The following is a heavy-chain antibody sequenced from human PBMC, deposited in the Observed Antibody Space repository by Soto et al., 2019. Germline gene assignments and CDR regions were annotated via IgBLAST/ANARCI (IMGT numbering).Heavy chain of an antibody. CDR1: GFSLSTSGVG. CDR3: AHRGHQSSGYPNFDY. D-gene: IGHD3-22*01. CDR2: IYWNDDK. Sequence: LTLKESGPTLVKPTQTLTLTCTLSGFSLSTSGVGVGWLRQPPGTALEWLALIYWNDDKRYSPSRKSSLTPNTATSKIQVDLTMTNMDPVYTATYYCAHRGHQSSGYPNFDYWVQGTLVTFSS. V-gene: IGHV2-5*01. J-gene: IGHJ4*02.